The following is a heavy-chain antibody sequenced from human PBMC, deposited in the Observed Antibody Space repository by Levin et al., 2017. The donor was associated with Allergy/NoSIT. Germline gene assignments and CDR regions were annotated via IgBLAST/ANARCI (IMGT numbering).Heavy chain of an antibody. V-gene: IGHV4-31*03. D-gene: IGHD2-2*02. CDR3: ARVSGVVPAAIRLEMYYFDY. CDR2: IYYSGST. CDR1: GVSISSGGYY. J-gene: IGHJ4*02. Sequence: SETLSLTCTVSGVSISSGGYYWSWIRQHPGKGLEWIGYIYYSGSTYYNPSLKSRVTITVDTSKNQFPRKLSSVTDADTAVYYCARVSGVVPAAIRLEMYYFDYWGQGTLVTVSS.